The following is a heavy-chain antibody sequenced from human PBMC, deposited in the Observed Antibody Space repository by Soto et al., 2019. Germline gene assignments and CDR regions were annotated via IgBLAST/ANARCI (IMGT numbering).Heavy chain of an antibody. D-gene: IGHD4-17*01. J-gene: IGHJ5*02. CDR2: IDHSGST. CDR1: GGSFSGYY. Sequence: PSETLSLPCAVYGGSFSGYYWSWIRQPPGKGLEWIGEIDHSGSTNYNPSLQSRVTISVDTSKKQFSLKLSSVTAAATAAYHCAGGWSDYVNYWLVPGGQGTLVTVSS. CDR3: AGGWSDYVNYWLVP. V-gene: IGHV4-34*01.